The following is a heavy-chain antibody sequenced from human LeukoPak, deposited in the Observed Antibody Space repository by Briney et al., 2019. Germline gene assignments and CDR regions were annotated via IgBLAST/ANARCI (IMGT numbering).Heavy chain of an antibody. D-gene: IGHD2/OR15-2a*01. CDR2: ISWNSGSI. J-gene: IGHJ2*01. V-gene: IGHV3-9*01. CDR1: GFTFDDYA. Sequence: PGRSLRLSCAASGFTFDDYAMHWVRQAPGKGLEWVSGISWNSGSIGYADSVKGRFTISRDNAKNSLYLQMNSLRAEDTAVYYCARVPLSMPHRYWYFDLWGRGTLVTVSS. CDR3: ARVPLSMPHRYWYFDL.